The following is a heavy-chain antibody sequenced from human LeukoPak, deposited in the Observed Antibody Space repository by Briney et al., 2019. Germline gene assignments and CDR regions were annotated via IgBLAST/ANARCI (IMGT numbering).Heavy chain of an antibody. D-gene: IGHD2-2*01. CDR3: ARRLTQYDCFDP. V-gene: IGHV6-1*01. J-gene: IGHJ5*02. Sequence: SQTLSLTCAISGDSVSGISATWNWIRQSPSRGLEWLGRTYYRSKWYNDYAVSVESRITIKPDTSKNQFSLQLNSVTPEDTAVYYCARRLTQYDCFDPWGQGILVTVSS. CDR2: TYYRSKWYN. CDR1: GDSVSGISAT.